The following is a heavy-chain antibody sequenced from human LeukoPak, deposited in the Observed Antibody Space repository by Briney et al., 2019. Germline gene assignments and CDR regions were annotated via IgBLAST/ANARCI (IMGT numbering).Heavy chain of an antibody. V-gene: IGHV3-30*02. CDR3: VKDFSGYYWMFDP. Sequence: GGSLRLSCAASGSTFSSYGMHWVRQAPGKGLEWLAFIRYDGSNKYYADSVKGRFTISKDNSKNTLSLEMNSLRAEDTAVYYCVKDFSGYYWMFDPWGQGTLVTVSS. CDR2: IRYDGSNK. D-gene: IGHD3-22*01. CDR1: GSTFSSYG. J-gene: IGHJ5*02.